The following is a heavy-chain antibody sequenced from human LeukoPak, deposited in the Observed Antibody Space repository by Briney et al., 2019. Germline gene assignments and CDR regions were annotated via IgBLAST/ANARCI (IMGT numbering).Heavy chain of an antibody. CDR3: ARGSPQWLAAFDY. D-gene: IGHD6-19*01. Sequence: ASETLSLTCTVSGGSISSSSYYWSWIRQPPGKGLEWIGYIYHSGSTYYNPSLKSRVTISVDRSKNQFSLKLSSVTAADTAVYYCARGSPQWLAAFDYWGQGTLVTVSS. V-gene: IGHV4-30-2*01. CDR2: IYHSGST. J-gene: IGHJ4*02. CDR1: GGSISSSSYY.